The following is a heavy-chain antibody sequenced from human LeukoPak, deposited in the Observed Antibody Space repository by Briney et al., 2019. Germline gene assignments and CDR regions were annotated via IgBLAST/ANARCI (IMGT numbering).Heavy chain of an antibody. Sequence: SETLSLTCTVSGGSISSGGYYWSWIRQHPGQGLEWIGYIYYSGSTYYNPSLKSRVTISVDTSKNQFSLKLSSVTAADTAVYYCAREADCSGGSCQEAWFDPWGQGTLVTVSS. J-gene: IGHJ5*02. CDR1: GGSISSGGYY. CDR2: IYYSGST. CDR3: AREADCSGGSCQEAWFDP. V-gene: IGHV4-31*03. D-gene: IGHD2-15*01.